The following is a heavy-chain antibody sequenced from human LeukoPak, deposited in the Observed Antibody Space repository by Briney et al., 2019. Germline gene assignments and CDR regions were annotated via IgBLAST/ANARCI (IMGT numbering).Heavy chain of an antibody. CDR3: ARPGSYSLRAFDI. CDR2: IYYSGST. Sequence: SETLSLTCTVSGGSISSYWSWIRQPPGKGLEWIGSIYYSGSTYYNPSLKSRVTISVDASKNQFSLKLSSVTAADTAVYYCARPGSYSLRAFDIWGQGTMVSVSS. J-gene: IGHJ3*02. V-gene: IGHV4-39*01. D-gene: IGHD1-26*01. CDR1: GGSISSY.